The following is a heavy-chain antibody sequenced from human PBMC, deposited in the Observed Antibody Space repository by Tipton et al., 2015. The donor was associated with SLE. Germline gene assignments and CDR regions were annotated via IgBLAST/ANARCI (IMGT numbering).Heavy chain of an antibody. D-gene: IGHD1-1*01. V-gene: IGHV4-38-2*01. Sequence: GLVKPSETLSLTCGVSGYSISSGYYWGWIRQPPGKGLEWIGSIYRSGGTYYNPSLKSRVTISVDTSNNQFSLKLSSVTAADTAVYYCAAGSGTPDYWGQGTLVTVSS. CDR2: IYRSGGT. J-gene: IGHJ4*02. CDR1: GYSISSGYY. CDR3: AAGSGTPDY.